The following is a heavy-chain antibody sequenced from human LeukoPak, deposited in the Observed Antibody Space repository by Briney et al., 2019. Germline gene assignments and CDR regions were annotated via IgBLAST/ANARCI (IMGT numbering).Heavy chain of an antibody. D-gene: IGHD3-22*01. Sequence: GGSLRLSCAASGFTLSSYWMHWVRQAPGKGLVWVSRIDSDGSSTSYADSVKGRFTISRDNARNTLYLQMNSLRAEDTAVYSCARDTSDTSGYYYEGDAFDIWGHGTMVTVSS. CDR2: IDSDGSST. CDR3: ARDTSDTSGYYYEGDAFDI. CDR1: GFTLSSYW. J-gene: IGHJ3*02. V-gene: IGHV3-74*01.